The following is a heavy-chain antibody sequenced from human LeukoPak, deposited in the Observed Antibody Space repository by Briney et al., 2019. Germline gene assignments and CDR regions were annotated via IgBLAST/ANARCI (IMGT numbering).Heavy chain of an antibody. CDR2: IKQDGSEK. V-gene: IGHV3-7*01. CDR3: ARANVPNWNGAFDI. Sequence: GGSLRFSCAASGFTFSSYWMSWVRQAPGKGLEWVANIKQDGSEKYYVDSVKGRFTISRGNAKNSLYLQMNSLRAEDTAVYYCARANVPNWNGAFDIWGQGTMVTVSS. D-gene: IGHD1-20*01. J-gene: IGHJ3*02. CDR1: GFTFSSYW.